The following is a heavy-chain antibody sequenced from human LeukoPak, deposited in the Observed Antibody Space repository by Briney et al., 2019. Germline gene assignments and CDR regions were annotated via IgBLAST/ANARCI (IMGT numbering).Heavy chain of an antibody. Sequence: SQTLSLTCTVSGDSISNGSYYWSWIRQPAGKGLEWIGRIYTSGSTNYNPSLKSRVTISVDMSKKHFFLDLSSVTAADTAVYYCARAVHYSGTSYQYTGGYYYFDFWGQGTLVTVSS. CDR3: ARAVHYSGTSYQYTGGYYYFDF. CDR2: IYTSGST. V-gene: IGHV4-61*02. D-gene: IGHD3-10*01. CDR1: GDSISNGSYY. J-gene: IGHJ4*02.